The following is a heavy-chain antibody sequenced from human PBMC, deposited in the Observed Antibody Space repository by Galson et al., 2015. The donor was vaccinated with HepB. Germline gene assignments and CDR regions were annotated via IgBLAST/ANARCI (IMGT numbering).Heavy chain of an antibody. Sequence: SLRLSCAASGFSITTNYMNWVRQAPGKGLEWVSVLYPTGSAKIADSVKGRFTISRDNTKNTLSLQMSNLRADDTAVYYCARAAHSYSSHDSWGQGTLVTVSS. D-gene: IGHD6-13*01. J-gene: IGHJ4*02. V-gene: IGHV3-66*01. CDR1: GFSITTNY. CDR2: LYPTGSA. CDR3: ARAAHSYSSHDS.